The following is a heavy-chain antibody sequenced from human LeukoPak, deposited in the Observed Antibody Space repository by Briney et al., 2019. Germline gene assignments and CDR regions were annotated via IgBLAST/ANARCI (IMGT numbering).Heavy chain of an antibody. V-gene: IGHV3-7*01. CDR1: GFSFNNDW. J-gene: IGHJ4*02. D-gene: IGHD3-16*01. CDR3: TRRLDE. CDR2: IDQDGSEK. Sequence: GGSLRLSCATSGFSFNNDWMDWVRQAPGKGLEWVANIDQDGSEKNCLDSVKGRFTISRDNAQNSLYLQMNGLRVEDTAVYYCTRRLDEWGQGTLVTVSS.